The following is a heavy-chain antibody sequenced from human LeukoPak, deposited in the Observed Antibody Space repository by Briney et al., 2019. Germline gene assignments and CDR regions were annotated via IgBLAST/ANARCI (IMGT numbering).Heavy chain of an antibody. CDR3: ARGEHDYGDYQLDY. D-gene: IGHD4-17*01. Sequence: SETLSLTCTVSGGSISSETYYWTWVRQPAGKGLEWIGRIYSSGSTSYNPSLKSRVTISVDTSKNQFSLKLSSVTAADTAVYYCARGEHDYGDYQLDYWGQGTLVTVSS. CDR1: GGSISSETYY. J-gene: IGHJ4*02. CDR2: IYSSGST. V-gene: IGHV4-61*10.